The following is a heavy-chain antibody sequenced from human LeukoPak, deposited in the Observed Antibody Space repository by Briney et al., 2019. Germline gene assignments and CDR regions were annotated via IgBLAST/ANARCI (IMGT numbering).Heavy chain of an antibody. CDR2: IYYSGST. V-gene: IGHV4-59*12. CDR1: GGSISSYY. D-gene: IGHD4-17*01. Sequence: PSETLSLTCTVSGGSISSYYWSWIRQPPGKGLEWIGYIYYSGSTNYNPSLKSRVTISVDTSKNQFSLTLSSVTAADTAVYYCARAGLNGDVDYWGQGTLVTVSS. CDR3: ARAGLNGDVDY. J-gene: IGHJ4*02.